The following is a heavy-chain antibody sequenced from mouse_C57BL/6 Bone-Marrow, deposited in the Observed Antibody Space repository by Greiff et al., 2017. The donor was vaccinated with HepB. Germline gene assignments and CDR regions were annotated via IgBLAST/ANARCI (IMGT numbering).Heavy chain of an antibody. CDR3: ASPYYGSYYFDY. J-gene: IGHJ2*01. V-gene: IGHV5-17*01. CDR1: GFTFSDYG. CDR2: ISSGSSTI. Sequence: EVKLVESGGGLVKPGGSLKLSCAASGFTFSDYGMHWVRQAPEKGLEWVAYISSGSSTIYYADTVKGRFTISRDNAKNTLFLQMTSLRSEDTAMYYCASPYYGSYYFDYWGQGTTLTVSS. D-gene: IGHD1-1*01.